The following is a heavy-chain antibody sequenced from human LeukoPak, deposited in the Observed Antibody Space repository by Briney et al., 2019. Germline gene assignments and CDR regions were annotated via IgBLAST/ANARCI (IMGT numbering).Heavy chain of an antibody. D-gene: IGHD4-17*01. V-gene: IGHV4-39*01. CDR2: IYYSGST. J-gene: IGHJ3*02. CDR3: ARDYGDYVDAFDI. Sequence: SETLSLTCTVSGGSISSSSYYWGWIRQPPGKGLEWIGSIYYSGSTYYNPSLKSRVTISVDTPKNQFSLKLSSVTAADTAVYYCARDYGDYVDAFDIWGQGTMVTVSS. CDR1: GGSISSSSYY.